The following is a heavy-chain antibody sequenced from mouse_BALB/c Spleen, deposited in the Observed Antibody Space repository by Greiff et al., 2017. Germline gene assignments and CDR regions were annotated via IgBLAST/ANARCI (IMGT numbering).Heavy chain of an antibody. V-gene: IGHV5-17*02. Sequence: EVQRVESGAGLVQPGGSRKLSCAASGFTFSSFGMHWVRQAPEKGLEWVAYISSGSSTIYYADTVKGRFTITRDNPKNTLFLQMTSLRSEDTAMYYCARSPTMITARGGYFDYWGQGTTLTVSS. CDR1: GFTFSSFG. J-gene: IGHJ2*01. CDR2: ISSGSSTI. CDR3: ARSPTMITARGGYFDY. D-gene: IGHD2-4*01.